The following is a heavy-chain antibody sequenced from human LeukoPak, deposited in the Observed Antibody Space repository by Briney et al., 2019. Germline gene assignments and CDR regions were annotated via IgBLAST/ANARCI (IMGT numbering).Heavy chain of an antibody. CDR1: GGSFSGYY. CDR3: ARGLRCSSTSCYGSKFRYYYYGMDV. D-gene: IGHD2-2*01. Sequence: SETLSLTCAVYGGSFSGYYWSWTRQPPGKGLEWIGEINHSGSTNYNPSLKSRVTISVDTSKNQFSLKLSSVTAADTAVYYCARGLRCSSTSCYGSKFRYYYYGMDVWGKGTTVTVSS. V-gene: IGHV4-34*01. J-gene: IGHJ6*04. CDR2: INHSGST.